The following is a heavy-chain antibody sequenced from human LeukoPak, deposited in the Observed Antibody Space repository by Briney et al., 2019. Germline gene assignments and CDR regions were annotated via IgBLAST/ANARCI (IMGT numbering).Heavy chain of an antibody. J-gene: IGHJ4*02. V-gene: IGHV3-74*01. CDR1: GFTFSSYW. CDR3: SRRAAALGAFDY. Sequence: GGSLRLSCAASGFTFSSYWMHWVRQAPGKGLVWGSRINSDGSSTTYADSVKGRFTISRDNAKNTLYMQMNSLRAEDTAVYYCSRRAAALGAFDYWGQGTLVTVSS. CDR2: INSDGSST. D-gene: IGHD6-13*01.